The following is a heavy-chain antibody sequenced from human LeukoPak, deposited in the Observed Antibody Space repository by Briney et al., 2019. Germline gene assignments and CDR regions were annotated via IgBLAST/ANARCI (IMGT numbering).Heavy chain of an antibody. CDR2: ISYDGSNK. CDR3: ARVKYSSSWYWLDY. D-gene: IGHD6-13*01. J-gene: IGHJ4*02. V-gene: IGHV3-30-3*01. Sequence: GGSLRLSCAASGFTLSSYAMHWVRQAPGKGLERVAVISYDGSNKYYADSVKGRFTISRDNSKNTLYLQMNSLRAEDTAVYYCARVKYSSSWYWLDYWGQGTLVTVSS. CDR1: GFTLSSYA.